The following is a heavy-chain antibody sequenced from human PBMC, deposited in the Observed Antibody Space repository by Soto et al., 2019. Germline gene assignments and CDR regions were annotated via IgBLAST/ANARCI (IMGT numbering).Heavy chain of an antibody. CDR2: IYYSGIT. Sequence: XETLALPCSVSGGSISSPPYYWGWIRQPPGKGLEWIGSIYYSGITYYSPSLKSRVTISVDTSKNQFSLKVSSVTAADTAVYYCPRLPGITTSRRDDWGQGTLVTVSS. V-gene: IGHV4-39*01. J-gene: IGHJ4*02. D-gene: IGHD1-1*01. CDR3: PRLPGITTSRRDD. CDR1: GGSISSPPYY.